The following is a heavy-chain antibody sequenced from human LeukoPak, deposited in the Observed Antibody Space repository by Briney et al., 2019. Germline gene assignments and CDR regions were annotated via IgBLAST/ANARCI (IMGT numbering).Heavy chain of an antibody. D-gene: IGHD1-1*01. CDR3: ARITTNGYFEY. CDR2: IKYDESEK. J-gene: IGHJ4*02. CDR1: GFTFSSFR. V-gene: IGHV3-7*01. Sequence: PGGSLRLSCAASGFTFSSFRMGWVRQAPGKGLEWVASIKYDESEKHHVDSVKGRFTISRDNAKNSLYLQMNSLGAEDTAVYFCARITTNGYFEYWGQGTLVTVSS.